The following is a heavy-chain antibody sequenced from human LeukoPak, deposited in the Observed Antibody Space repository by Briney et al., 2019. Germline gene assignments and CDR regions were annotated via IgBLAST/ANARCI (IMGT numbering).Heavy chain of an antibody. CDR3: ASTMIISSYYFDS. D-gene: IGHD3-22*01. V-gene: IGHV4-34*01. CDR1: GGSISSYY. CDR2: ISHSGKT. J-gene: IGHJ4*02. Sequence: PSETLSLTCTVSGGSISSYYWSWIRQPPGKGLEWIGDISHSGKTTYNPSLKSRVTMSTDTSGNQFSLRLTSVTAADTSVYFCASTMIISSYYFDSWGQGTQVIVSS.